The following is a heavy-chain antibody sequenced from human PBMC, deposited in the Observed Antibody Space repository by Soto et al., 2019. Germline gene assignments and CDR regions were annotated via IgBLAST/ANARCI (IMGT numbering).Heavy chain of an antibody. J-gene: IGHJ4*02. V-gene: IGHV1-69*13. Sequence: ASVKVSCKASGGTFSSYAISWVRQAPGQGLEWMGGIIPIFGTANYAQKFQGRVTITADESTSTAYMELSSLRSEDTAVYYCARDPVAAAGSDYWGQGTLVTSPQ. CDR1: GGTFSSYA. CDR2: IIPIFGTA. CDR3: ARDPVAAAGSDY. D-gene: IGHD6-13*01.